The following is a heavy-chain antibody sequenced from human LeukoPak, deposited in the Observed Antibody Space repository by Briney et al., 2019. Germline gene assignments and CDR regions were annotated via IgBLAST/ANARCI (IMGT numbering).Heavy chain of an antibody. Sequence: GASVKVSRKASGYTFTRYAISWVRQAPGQGLEWMGWISGYNGDTNYVQKLQGRVTMTTDTSTSTAYMELRSLRSDDTAVYYCARVGATNFDYWGQGTLVTVSS. CDR1: GYTFTRYA. V-gene: IGHV1-18*01. CDR3: ARVGATNFDY. CDR2: ISGYNGDT. D-gene: IGHD1-26*01. J-gene: IGHJ4*02.